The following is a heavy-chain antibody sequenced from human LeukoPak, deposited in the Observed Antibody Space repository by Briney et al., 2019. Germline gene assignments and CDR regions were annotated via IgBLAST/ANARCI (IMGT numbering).Heavy chain of an antibody. CDR1: GFIFSNYA. CDR2: ITGRGDET. CDR3: AKDRYDSSGYYPSPFDY. V-gene: IGHV3-23*01. J-gene: IGHJ4*02. D-gene: IGHD3-22*01. Sequence: PGGSLRLSCAASGFIFSNYALMWVRQAPGKGLEWVSSITGRGDETFYADSVKGRFTISRDNSKNTLYLQMNSLRAEDTAVYYCAKDRYDSSGYYPSPFDYWGQGTLVTVSS.